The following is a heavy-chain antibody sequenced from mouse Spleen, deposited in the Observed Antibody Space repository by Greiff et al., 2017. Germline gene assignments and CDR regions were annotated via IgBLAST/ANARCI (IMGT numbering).Heavy chain of an antibody. J-gene: IGHJ4*01. V-gene: IGHV1-82*01. CDR3: ARQNYGTGYYAMDY. Sequence: VQLQESGPELVKPGASVKISCKASGYAFSSSWMNWVKQRPGKGLEWIGRIYPGDGDTNYNGKFKGKATLTADKSSSTAYMQLSSLTSEDSAVYFCARQNYGTGYYAMDYWGQGTSVTVSS. CDR2: IYPGDGDT. D-gene: IGHD1-2*01. CDR1: GYAFSSSW.